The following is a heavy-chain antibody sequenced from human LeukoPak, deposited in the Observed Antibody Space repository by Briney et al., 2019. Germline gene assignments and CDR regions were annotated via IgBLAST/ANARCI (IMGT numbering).Heavy chain of an antibody. CDR1: GGTFSSYA. Sequence: EASVKVSCKASGGTFSSYAITWVRQAPGQGLEWMGGIIPIFGTANYAQKFQGRVTITADESTSTAYMELSSLRSEDTAVYCCARRDGYNYYFDYWGQGTLVTVSS. V-gene: IGHV1-69*13. J-gene: IGHJ4*02. D-gene: IGHD5-24*01. CDR2: IIPIFGTA. CDR3: ARRDGYNYYFDY.